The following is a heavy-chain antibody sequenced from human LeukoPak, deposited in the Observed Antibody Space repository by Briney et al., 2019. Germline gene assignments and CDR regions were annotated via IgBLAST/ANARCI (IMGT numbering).Heavy chain of an antibody. CDR3: AKDQRGYSYGPHLRDAFDI. Sequence: GGSLRLSCAASGFTFDDYAMHWVRQAPGKGLEWVSGISWNSGSIGYADSVKGRFTISRDNAKNSLYLQMNSLRAEDTALYYCAKDQRGYSYGPHLRDAFDIWGQGTMVTVSS. D-gene: IGHD5-18*01. V-gene: IGHV3-9*01. CDR1: GFTFDDYA. CDR2: ISWNSGSI. J-gene: IGHJ3*02.